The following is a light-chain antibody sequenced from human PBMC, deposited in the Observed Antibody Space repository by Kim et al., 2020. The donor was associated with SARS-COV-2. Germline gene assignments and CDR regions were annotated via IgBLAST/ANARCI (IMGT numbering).Light chain of an antibody. CDR1: TGPVTNGHY. CDR3: FLSYSGVEV. J-gene: IGLJ2*01. Sequence: GTVALPCGASTGPVTNGHYPCWFQQNSGPAPRTLFYDPLHRHPGTPGRFSGSLLGGKAVLTISRAQPKDEAGYYCFLSYSGVEVFGGGTQLNV. V-gene: IGLV7-46*01. CDR2: DPL.